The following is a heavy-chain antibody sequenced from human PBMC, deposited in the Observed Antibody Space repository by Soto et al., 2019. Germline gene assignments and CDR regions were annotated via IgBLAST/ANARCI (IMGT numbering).Heavy chain of an antibody. D-gene: IGHD3-9*01. Sequence: EVHLLESWGNLVQPGMSLRLSCAASGFIFSDYAMTWVRQAPGKGLEWVSTISGTRGRHRNTFYTASVKGRFTVTRDNSKNTLFLEMNSLRVEDTAVYYCEKIMSRLGGYDITRLAPWGQGTLVTVSS. J-gene: IGHJ5*02. CDR1: GFIFSDYA. CDR3: EKIMSRLGGYDITRLAP. V-gene: IGHV3-23*01. CDR2: ISGTRGRHRNT.